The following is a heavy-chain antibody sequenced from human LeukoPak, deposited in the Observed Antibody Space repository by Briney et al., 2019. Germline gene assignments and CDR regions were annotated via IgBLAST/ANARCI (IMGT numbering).Heavy chain of an antibody. CDR2: IYYSGST. J-gene: IGHJ4*02. CDR1: GGSISSGGYY. D-gene: IGHD3-16*01. CDR3: ARAHRGGFLGYYFDC. V-gene: IGHV4-31*03. Sequence: SETLSLTCTVSGGSISSGGYYWSWIRQHPGKGLEWIGYIYYSGSTYYNPSLKSRVTISVDTSKNQFSLKLSSVTAADTAVYYCARAHRGGFLGYYFDCWGQGTLVTVSS.